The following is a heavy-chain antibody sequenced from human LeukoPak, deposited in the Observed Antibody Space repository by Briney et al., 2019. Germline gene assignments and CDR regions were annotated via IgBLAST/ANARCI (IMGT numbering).Heavy chain of an antibody. CDR3: ARAGAARPSPGIDY. Sequence: GASVKVSCKASGYTFTSYDINWVRQATGQGLEWMGWMNPNSGNTGYAQKFQGRVTMTRNTSISTAYMELSSLRSEDTAVYYCARAGAARPSPGIDYWGQGTLVTVSS. V-gene: IGHV1-8*01. CDR1: GYTFTSYD. CDR2: MNPNSGNT. D-gene: IGHD6-6*01. J-gene: IGHJ4*02.